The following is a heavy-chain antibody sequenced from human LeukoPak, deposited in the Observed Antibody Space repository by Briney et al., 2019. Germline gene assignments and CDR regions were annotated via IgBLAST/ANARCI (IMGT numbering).Heavy chain of an antibody. D-gene: IGHD6-13*01. V-gene: IGHV1-46*01. CDR1: GYTFTSYY. J-gene: IGHJ3*02. CDR2: INPTTGDT. CDR3: ARYGFSTVWQGGWHAFDI. Sequence: ASVKVSCKASGYTFTSYYMHWVRQAPGQGLEWMGIINPTTGDTTYAQKFQGRLTMTRDMSTSTVYMELSSLTSEDTAVFYCARYGFSTVWQGGWHAFDIWGQGTVVAVSS.